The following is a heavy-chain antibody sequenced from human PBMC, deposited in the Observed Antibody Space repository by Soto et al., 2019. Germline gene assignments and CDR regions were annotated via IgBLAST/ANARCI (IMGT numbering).Heavy chain of an antibody. J-gene: IGHJ4*02. D-gene: IGHD3-9*01. CDR3: ARGQYFDSLSGLDY. Sequence: GASVKVSCKASGYTFSSYGISWVRQAPGQGLKWMGWISGYNGNRNYAQKFQGRVTMTTDTSTSTAYMELRSLPSDDTAIYYCARGQYFDSLSGLDYWGQGTRVTVSS. CDR1: GYTFSSYG. CDR2: ISGYNGNR. V-gene: IGHV1-18*04.